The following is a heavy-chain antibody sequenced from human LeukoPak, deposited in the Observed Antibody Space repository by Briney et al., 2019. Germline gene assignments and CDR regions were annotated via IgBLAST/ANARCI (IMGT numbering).Heavy chain of an antibody. V-gene: IGHV1-69*13. CDR2: IIPLFGTT. D-gene: IGHD6-6*01. Sequence: ASVKVSCKASGGTFSSYAISWVRQAPGEGLEWMGGIIPLFGTTDYAQKFQGRVTFTADESTTTAYMELISLRSEDTAVYYCARVLAARPLGPFDYWGQGTLVTVSS. CDR1: GGTFSSYA. CDR3: ARVLAARPLGPFDY. J-gene: IGHJ4*02.